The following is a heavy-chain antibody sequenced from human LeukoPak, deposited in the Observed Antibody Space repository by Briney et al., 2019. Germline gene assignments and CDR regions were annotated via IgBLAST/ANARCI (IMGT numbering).Heavy chain of an antibody. CDR1: GGSISSYY. CDR2: IYYSGST. D-gene: IGHD3-10*01. Sequence: SETLSLTCTVSGGSISSYYWSWIRQPPGKGLERIGYIYYSGSTNYNPSLKSRVTISVDTSKNQFSLKLSSVTAADTAVYYCARDRPSGITMVRGVRYGMDVWGQGTTVTVSS. V-gene: IGHV4-59*01. J-gene: IGHJ6*02. CDR3: ARDRPSGITMVRGVRYGMDV.